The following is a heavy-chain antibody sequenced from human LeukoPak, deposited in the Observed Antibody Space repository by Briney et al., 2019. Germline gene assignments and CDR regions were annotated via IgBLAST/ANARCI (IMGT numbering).Heavy chain of an antibody. CDR1: GGSFSGYY. J-gene: IGHJ5*01. CDR2: VYYGGST. CDR3: ARAQYSYGSGSYFDF. V-gene: IGHV4-31*11. D-gene: IGHD3-10*01. Sequence: SETLSLTCAVYGGSFSGYYWSWIRQHPGKGLEWIVYVYYGGSTYYNPSLKSRVGMSVDTSKNQFSLKLSSVTVADTAVYYCARAQYSYGSGSYFDFWGQGTLVTVSS.